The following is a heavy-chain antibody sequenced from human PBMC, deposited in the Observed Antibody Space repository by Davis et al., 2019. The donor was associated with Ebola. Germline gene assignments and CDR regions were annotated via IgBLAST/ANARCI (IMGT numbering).Heavy chain of an antibody. CDR3: AKGTAMVFGEFDY. CDR2: ISYDGSNK. CDR1: GFTFSSYG. Sequence: GGSLRLSFAASGFTFSSYGMHWVRQAPGKGLEWVAVISYDGSNKYYADSVKGRFTISRDNSKNTLYLQMNSLRAEDTAVYYCAKGTAMVFGEFDYWGQGTLVTVSS. V-gene: IGHV3-30*18. J-gene: IGHJ4*02. D-gene: IGHD5-18*01.